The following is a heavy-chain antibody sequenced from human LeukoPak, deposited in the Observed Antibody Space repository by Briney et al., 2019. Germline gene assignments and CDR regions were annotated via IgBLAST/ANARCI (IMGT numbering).Heavy chain of an antibody. J-gene: IGHJ4*02. Sequence: GSLRLSCAASGFTISTYEMNWVRQAPGKGLEWLSYISSSGSTIFYADSVKGRFIISRDNPKNMLYLQMNSLRAEDTAVYYCARVASGTLDYWGQGTLVTVSS. V-gene: IGHV3-48*03. CDR2: ISSSGSTI. CDR3: ARVASGTLDY. D-gene: IGHD6-25*01. CDR1: GFTISTYE.